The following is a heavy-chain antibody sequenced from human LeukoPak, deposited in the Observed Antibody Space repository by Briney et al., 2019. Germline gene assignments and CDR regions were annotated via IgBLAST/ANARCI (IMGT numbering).Heavy chain of an antibody. CDR3: ARGGSSSSEPFDY. CDR2: IIPIFGTA. J-gene: IGHJ4*02. CDR1: GGTFSSYA. D-gene: IGHD6-6*01. Sequence: ASVKVSCKASGGTFSSYAISRVRQAPGQGLEWMGRIIPIFGTANYAQKFQGRVTITTDESTSTAYMELSSLRSEDTAVYYCARGGSSSSEPFDYWGQGTLVTVSS. V-gene: IGHV1-69*05.